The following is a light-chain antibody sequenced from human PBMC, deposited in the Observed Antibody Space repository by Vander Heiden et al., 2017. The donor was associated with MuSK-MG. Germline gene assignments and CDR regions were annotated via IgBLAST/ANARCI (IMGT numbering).Light chain of an antibody. J-gene: IGKJ3*01. CDR3: QQYESTPPT. CDR1: QSVLYSSNNKNY. CDR2: WAS. Sequence: DIVMTQSPDSLAVSLGERATINCKSSQSVLYSSNNKNYLAWYQQKPGQPPKLLIYWASTRESGVPDRFSGSGSGTDFTLTISSLQAEDMAVYYCQQYESTPPTFGHGTKVEIK. V-gene: IGKV4-1*01.